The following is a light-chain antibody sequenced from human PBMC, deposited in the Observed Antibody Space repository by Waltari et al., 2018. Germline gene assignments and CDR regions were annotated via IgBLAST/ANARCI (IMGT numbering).Light chain of an antibody. V-gene: IGKV1-39*01. Sequence: DIQMTQSPSSLSASVGDRVTITCRASQSISSSLNWYQQKPGNAPKLLIYAASSLQSGVPSRFSGSGSGTDFTLTISSLQPEEFATYYCLQTYSALGAFGQGTKVEIK. CDR3: LQTYSALGA. J-gene: IGKJ1*01. CDR2: AAS. CDR1: QSISSS.